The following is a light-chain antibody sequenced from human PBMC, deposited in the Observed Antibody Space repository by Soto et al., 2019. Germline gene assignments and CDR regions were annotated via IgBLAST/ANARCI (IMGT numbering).Light chain of an antibody. Sequence: QSVLTQPPSVSGAPGQRVTIPCTGSSSNIGSTYGVQWYQQLPGTAPKLLIHGNTNRPSGVPDRFSGSKSGTSASLAITGPQADDVXVYYSQSSDDSLRAHYVFGPGT. CDR2: GNT. V-gene: IGLV1-40*01. J-gene: IGLJ1*01. CDR1: SSNIGSTYG. CDR3: QSSDDSLRAHYV.